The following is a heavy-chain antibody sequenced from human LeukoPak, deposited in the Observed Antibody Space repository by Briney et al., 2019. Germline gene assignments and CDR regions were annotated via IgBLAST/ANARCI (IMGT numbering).Heavy chain of an antibody. V-gene: IGHV4-59*12. CDR1: GGSISSYY. J-gene: IGHJ4*02. CDR3: TRDSSVMRDGNYYDY. Sequence: SETLSLTCTVSGGSISSYYWSWIRQPPGKGLEWIGYIYYSGSTNYNPSLKSRVTISVGTSKNQFSLKLSSVTAADTAVYYCTRDSSVMRDGNYYDYWGQGTLVTVSS. D-gene: IGHD5-24*01. CDR2: IYYSGST.